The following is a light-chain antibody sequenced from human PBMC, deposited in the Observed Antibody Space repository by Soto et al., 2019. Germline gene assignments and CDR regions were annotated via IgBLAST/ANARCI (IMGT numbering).Light chain of an antibody. CDR2: KAS. CDR1: QSISRW. V-gene: IGKV1-5*03. Sequence: DIQMTQSPSTLSASVGDRVTITCRASQSISRWSAWYQQKPGKAPKLLIYKASSLESGVPSRFSGSGSGTEFTLTISSLQPDDFATYYCQQYNSWTFGQGTKVEIK. CDR3: QQYNSWT. J-gene: IGKJ1*01.